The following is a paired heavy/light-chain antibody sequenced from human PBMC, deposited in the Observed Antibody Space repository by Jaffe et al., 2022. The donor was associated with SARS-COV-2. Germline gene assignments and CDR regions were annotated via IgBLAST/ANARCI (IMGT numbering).Light chain of an antibody. CDR1: QSVLYSSNKKNY. J-gene: IGKJ3*01. CDR3: QQYFNTPPT. CDR2: WAS. Sequence: DIVMTQSPDSLAVSLGEMATINCKSSQSVLYSSNKKNYLAWYQQKPGQPPKLLIYWASTRGSGVPDRFSGNGSGTYFTLTISSLQAEDVAVYYCQQYFNTPPTFGPGTKVEIK. V-gene: IGKV4-1*01.
Heavy chain of an antibody. CDR3: ARGRPYRDTTVTRSGCFDY. CDR1: GFSFSSYA. V-gene: IGHV3-30*04. Sequence: QVQLVESGGGVVQPGRSLRLSCAASGFSFSSYAMHWVRQAPGKGLEWVAAISSDGSDDYYADSVKGRFTLSRDNSKNTVYLQMHRLRGEDTAVYYCARGRPYRDTTVTRSGCFDYWGQGTLVSVSS. CDR2: ISSDGSDD. D-gene: IGHD4-17*01. J-gene: IGHJ4*02.